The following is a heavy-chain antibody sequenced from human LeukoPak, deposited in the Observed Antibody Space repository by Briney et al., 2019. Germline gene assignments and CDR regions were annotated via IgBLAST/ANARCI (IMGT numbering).Heavy chain of an antibody. J-gene: IGHJ4*02. D-gene: IGHD6-13*01. CDR2: ISAYNGNT. Sequence: GASVEVSCKASGYTFTSYGISWVRQAPGQGLEWMGWISAYNGNTNYAQKLQGRVTMTIDTSTSTAYMELRSLRSDDTAVYYCARDSIAAAGPGATEGTDYDWGQGTLVTVSS. CDR3: ARDSIAAAGPGATEGTDYD. CDR1: GYTFTSYG. V-gene: IGHV1-18*01.